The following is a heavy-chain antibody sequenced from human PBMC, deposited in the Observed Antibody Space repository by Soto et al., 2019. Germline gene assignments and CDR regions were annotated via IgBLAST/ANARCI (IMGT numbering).Heavy chain of an antibody. D-gene: IGHD2-15*01. CDR2: IYPANSDT. Sequence: GQSLKISCKASADGFSIHWVAWLRQMPGKGLDSVGTIYPANSDTMYSPSFQGQVTISADTALSTTYLQWDTLTPSHTAMYFCASDPECGGGNSPRSGFD. CDR3: ASDPECGGGNSPRSGFD. J-gene: IGHJ3*02. V-gene: IGHV5-51*01. CDR1: ADGFSIHW.